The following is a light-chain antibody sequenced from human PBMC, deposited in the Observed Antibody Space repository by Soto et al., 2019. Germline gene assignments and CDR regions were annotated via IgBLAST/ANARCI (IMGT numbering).Light chain of an antibody. V-gene: IGKV3-15*01. J-gene: IGKJ1*01. CDR1: QSVSSK. CDR3: QQYNTWPPT. Sequence: EIVMTQSPATLSVSPGERVTLSCRASQSVSSKLAWYQQKPGQAPRLLIYDASTRATGIPARFSGSGSGTEFTLTISSLQSEDFAVYCCQQYNTWPPTFGQGTKVAIE. CDR2: DAS.